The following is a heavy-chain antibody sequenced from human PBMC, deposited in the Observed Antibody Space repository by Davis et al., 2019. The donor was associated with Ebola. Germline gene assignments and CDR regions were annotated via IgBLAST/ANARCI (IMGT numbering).Heavy chain of an antibody. Sequence: GESLKISCAASGFTFSSYTMSWVRQAPGKGLEWVSAISGSGGSTYYADSVKGRFTISRDDSKNTLYLQMNSLTADDTSVYYCARAGFDEVLDYWGQGTPVTVSS. CDR2: ISGSGGST. CDR1: GFTFSSYT. D-gene: IGHD3-3*01. V-gene: IGHV3-23*01. CDR3: ARAGFDEVLDY. J-gene: IGHJ4*02.